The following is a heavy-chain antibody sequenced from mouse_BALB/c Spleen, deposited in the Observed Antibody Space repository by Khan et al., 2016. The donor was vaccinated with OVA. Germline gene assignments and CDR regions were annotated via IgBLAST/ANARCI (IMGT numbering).Heavy chain of an antibody. CDR2: ISYSGST. J-gene: IGHJ2*01. CDR1: GYSITSGYG. CDR3: ARTARIKY. V-gene: IGHV3-2*02. Sequence: VQLQESGPGLVKPSQSLSLTCTVTGYSITSGYGWNWIRQFPGNKLEWMGYISYSGSTNYNPSLKSRITITRDTSKNPFFLQLNSVTTEDTATSYCARTARIKYWGQGTTLTVSS. D-gene: IGHD1-2*01.